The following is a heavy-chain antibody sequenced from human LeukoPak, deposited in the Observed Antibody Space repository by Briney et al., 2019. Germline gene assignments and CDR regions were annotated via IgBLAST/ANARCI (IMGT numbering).Heavy chain of an antibody. V-gene: IGHV1-18*01. Sequence: ASVKVSCKASGYTFTSYGISWVRQAPGQGLEWMGWISAYNGNTNYAQKFQGRVTMTTDTSTSTAYMELRSLRSDDTAVYYCALIFHNEYSSSPNDYWGQGTLVTVSA. CDR2: ISAYNGNT. CDR3: ALIFHNEYSSSPNDY. CDR1: GYTFTSYG. J-gene: IGHJ4*02. D-gene: IGHD6-6*01.